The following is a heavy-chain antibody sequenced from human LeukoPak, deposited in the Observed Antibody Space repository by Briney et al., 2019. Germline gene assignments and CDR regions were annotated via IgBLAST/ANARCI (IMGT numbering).Heavy chain of an antibody. D-gene: IGHD3-10*01. J-gene: IGHJ4*02. V-gene: IGHV4-34*01. CDR2: INHSGST. Sequence: SQTLSLTCAVYGGSFSGYYWSWIRQPPGKGLEWIGEINHSGSTNYNPSLKSRVTISVDTSKNQFSLKLSSVTAADTAVYYCARGRPRYYYGSGSYYRGPFDYWGQGTLVTVSS. CDR3: ARGRPRYYYGSGSYYRGPFDY. CDR1: GGSFSGYY.